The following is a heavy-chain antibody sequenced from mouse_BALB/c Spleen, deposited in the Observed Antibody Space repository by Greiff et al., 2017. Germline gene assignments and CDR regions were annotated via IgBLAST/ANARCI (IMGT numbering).Heavy chain of an antibody. Sequence: DVKLVESGGGLVQPGGSRKLSCAASGFTFSSFGMHWVRQAPEKGLEWVAYISSGSSTIYYADTVKGRFTISRDNPKNTLFLQMTSLRSEDTAMYYCARSRNYGFYAMDYWGQGTSVTVSS. D-gene: IGHD1-2*01. J-gene: IGHJ4*01. CDR3: ARSRNYGFYAMDY. CDR1: GFTFSSFG. CDR2: ISSGSSTI. V-gene: IGHV5-17*02.